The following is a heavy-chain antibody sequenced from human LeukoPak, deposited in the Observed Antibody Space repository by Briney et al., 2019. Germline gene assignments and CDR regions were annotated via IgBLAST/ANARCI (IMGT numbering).Heavy chain of an antibody. CDR3: ASHSDTSGYHYFDF. V-gene: IGHV3-30-3*01. D-gene: IGHD3-22*01. Sequence: GGSLRLSCAASGFTFSRYAMHWVRQAPGKGLEWVAVISYDGSNKYYADSVKGRFTISRDSSKNTLYLQMNSLRAEDTAVYYCASHSDTSGYHYFDFRGQGTLVTVSS. CDR1: GFTFSRYA. CDR2: ISYDGSNK. J-gene: IGHJ4*02.